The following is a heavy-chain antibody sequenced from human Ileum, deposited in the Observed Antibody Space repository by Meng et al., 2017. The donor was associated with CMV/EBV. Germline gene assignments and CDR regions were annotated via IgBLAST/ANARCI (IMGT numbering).Heavy chain of an antibody. V-gene: IGHV3-9*01. CDR3: ARERTVLTGFLDWLLFNY. Sequence: SLKISCAASGFTFDDYAMHWVRQAPGKGLEWVSGTSWNSGRIGYADSVKGRFTISRDNAKNSLYLQMNSLRAEDTALYHCARERTVLTGFLDWLLFNYWGQGTLVTVSS. CDR2: TSWNSGRI. J-gene: IGHJ4*02. CDR1: GFTFDDYA. D-gene: IGHD3-3*01.